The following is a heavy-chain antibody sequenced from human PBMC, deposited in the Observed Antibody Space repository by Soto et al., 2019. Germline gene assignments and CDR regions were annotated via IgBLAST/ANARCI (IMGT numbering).Heavy chain of an antibody. Sequence: QVQLVQSGAEVKKPGASVKVSCKASGYTFTSYAMHWVRQAPGQRLECMGWINAGNGNTKYSQKFQGRVTITRDTYARTGYMELISLRSEDTAAYYCARTALFKYYDSSGYYVYWGQGTLVTVSS. CDR2: INAGNGNT. CDR3: ARTALFKYYDSSGYYVY. V-gene: IGHV1-3*01. D-gene: IGHD3-22*01. J-gene: IGHJ4*02. CDR1: GYTFTSYA.